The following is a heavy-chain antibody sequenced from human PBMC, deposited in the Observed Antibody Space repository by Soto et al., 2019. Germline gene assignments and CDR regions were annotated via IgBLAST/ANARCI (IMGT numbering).Heavy chain of an antibody. CDR2: IKQDGSEK. J-gene: IGHJ5*02. V-gene: IGHV3-7*01. Sequence: GGSLRLSCAASGFTFSSYWMSWVRQAPGKGLEWVANIKQDGSEKYYVDSVKGRFTISRDNAKNSLYLQMNSLRAEDTAVDYCARRGYSSSSWFDPWGQGTLVTVSS. D-gene: IGHD6-6*01. CDR3: ARRGYSSSSWFDP. CDR1: GFTFSSYW.